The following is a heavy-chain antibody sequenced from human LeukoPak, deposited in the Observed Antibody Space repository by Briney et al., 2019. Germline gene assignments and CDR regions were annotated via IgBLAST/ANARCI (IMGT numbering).Heavy chain of an antibody. CDR2: IYYSGSA. V-gene: IGHV4-39*01. J-gene: IGHJ4*02. CDR1: GGYTNSSNYY. D-gene: IGHD3-3*01. Sequence: PSETLSHTCTVSGGYTNSSNYYWGWIRQPPGKGPEWIGSIYYSGSAYYNPSLKSRVTISVDTSKNQFSLKMSSVTAADTAVYYCARRQDFWSGYYLDWGQGTLVTVSS. CDR3: ARRQDFWSGYYLD.